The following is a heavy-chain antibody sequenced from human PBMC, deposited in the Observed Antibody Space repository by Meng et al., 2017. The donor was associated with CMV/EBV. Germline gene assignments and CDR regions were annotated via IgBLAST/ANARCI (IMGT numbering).Heavy chain of an antibody. CDR3: ARAGGYSSSWSGLGPNWFDP. Sequence: GESLKISCAASGFTFSSYSMNWVRQAPGKGLEWVSSISSSSSYIYYADSVKGRFTISRDNAKNSLYLQMNSLRAEDTAVYYCARAGGYSSSWSGLGPNWFDPWGQGTTVTVSS. CDR1: GFTFSSYS. V-gene: IGHV3-21*01. D-gene: IGHD6-13*01. J-gene: IGHJ5*01. CDR2: ISSSSSYI.